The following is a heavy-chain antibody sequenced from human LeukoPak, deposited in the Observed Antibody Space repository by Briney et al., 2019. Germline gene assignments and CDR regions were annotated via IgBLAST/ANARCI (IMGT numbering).Heavy chain of an antibody. CDR3: ARDNYDFWSGRAPGAFDI. CDR1: GGSISSYY. CDR2: IYYSGST. D-gene: IGHD3-3*01. J-gene: IGHJ3*02. Sequence: PETLSLTCTVSGGSISSYYWSWIRQPPGKGLEWIGYIYYSGSTNYNPSLKSRVTISVDTSKNQFSLKLSSVTAADAAVYYCARDNYDFWSGRAPGAFDIWGQGTMVTVSS. V-gene: IGHV4-59*01.